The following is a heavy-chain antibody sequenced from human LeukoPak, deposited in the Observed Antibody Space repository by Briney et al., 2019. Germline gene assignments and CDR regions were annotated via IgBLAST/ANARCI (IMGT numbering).Heavy chain of an antibody. D-gene: IGHD2-2*01. CDR2: IRSKANSYAT. J-gene: IGHJ5*02. Sequence: GGSVRLSCAASGFTFSGSAIHWVRQASGKGLEWVGRIRSKANSYATAYAASVKGRFTISRDDSKNTAYLQMNRLKTEDTAVYYCTTLGYCSSTSCGPWGQGTLVTVSS. CDR3: TTLGYCSSTSCGP. CDR1: GFTFSGSA. V-gene: IGHV3-73*01.